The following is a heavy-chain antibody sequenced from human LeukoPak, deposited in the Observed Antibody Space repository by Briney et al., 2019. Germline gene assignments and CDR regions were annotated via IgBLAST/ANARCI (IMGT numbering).Heavy chain of an antibody. J-gene: IGHJ3*02. CDR1: GGSISSSNW. Sequence: SGTLSLTCAVSGGSISSSNWWNWVRQPPGKGLEWIGEIYHSGPTSYNPSLKSRVTISVDRSKNQFSLRLSSVTAADTAVYYCARVGHPTQRRVLSAVTIPTAGAFDIWGQGTLVTVSS. CDR3: ARVGHPTQRRVLSAVTIPTAGAFDI. V-gene: IGHV4-4*02. D-gene: IGHD4-17*01. CDR2: IYHSGPT.